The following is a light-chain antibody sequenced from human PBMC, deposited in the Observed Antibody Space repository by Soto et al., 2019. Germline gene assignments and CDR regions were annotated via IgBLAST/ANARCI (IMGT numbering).Light chain of an antibody. CDR2: GAS. CDR1: QSVSNNF. V-gene: IGKV3-20*01. Sequence: IVLTQSPGTLSLSPGERATLSRRASQSVSNNFLAWYQQQPGQAPRLLIYGASNRATGVPDRFSGDGFGTDFTLTISRLEPEDFAVYYCQQYGSAPRTFGQGTKVDIK. J-gene: IGKJ1*01. CDR3: QQYGSAPRT.